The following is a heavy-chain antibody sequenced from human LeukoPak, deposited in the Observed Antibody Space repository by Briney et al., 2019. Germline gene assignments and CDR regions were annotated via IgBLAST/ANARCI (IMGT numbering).Heavy chain of an antibody. D-gene: IGHD6-13*01. Sequence: ASVKVSCKVSGYTLTELSMHWVRQAPGQGLEWMGWISAYNGNTNYAQKLQGRVTMTTDTSTSTAYMELRSLRSDDTAVYYCARALYSSSWYDYWGQGTLVTVSS. V-gene: IGHV1-18*01. CDR3: ARALYSSSWYDY. J-gene: IGHJ4*02. CDR2: ISAYNGNT. CDR1: GYTLTELS.